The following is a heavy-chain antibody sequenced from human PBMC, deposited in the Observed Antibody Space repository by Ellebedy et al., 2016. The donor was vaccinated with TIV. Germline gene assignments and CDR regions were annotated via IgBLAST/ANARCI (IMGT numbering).Heavy chain of an antibody. CDR2: ISSNSFYI. D-gene: IGHD2-15*01. J-gene: IGHJ5*02. CDR3: ARGWQYCSGRSCHSGSREFDP. V-gene: IGHV3-21*01. Sequence: GESLKISXAASGFTFSNYSMNWVRQAPGKGLEWVSSISSNSFYIYYAESVKGRFTISRDNAKNSLYLEMNILRVEDTAVYYCARGWQYCSGRSCHSGSREFDPWGQGTLVTVSS. CDR1: GFTFSNYS.